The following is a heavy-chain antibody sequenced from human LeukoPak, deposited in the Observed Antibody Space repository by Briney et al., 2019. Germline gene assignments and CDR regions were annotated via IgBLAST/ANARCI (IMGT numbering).Heavy chain of an antibody. V-gene: IGHV4-59*11. CDR1: GGSISSHY. CDR3: AARQLYCSSTSCYFDP. CDR2: IYYSGST. D-gene: IGHD2-2*01. J-gene: IGHJ5*02. Sequence: PSETLSLTCTVSGGSISSHYWSWIRQPPGKGLEWIGHIYYSGSTNYNPSLKSRVTISVDTSKNQFSLKLSSVTAADTAVYYCAARQLYCSSTSCYFDPWGQGTLVTVSS.